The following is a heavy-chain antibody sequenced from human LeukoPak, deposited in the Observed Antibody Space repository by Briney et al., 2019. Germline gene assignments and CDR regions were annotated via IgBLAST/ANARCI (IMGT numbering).Heavy chain of an antibody. D-gene: IGHD3-10*01. CDR3: ARVTMVRGVDI. CDR2: INPNSGGT. V-gene: IGHV1-2*02. J-gene: IGHJ4*02. Sequence: ASVKVSCKASGYTFTSYDINWVRQAPGQGLEWMGWINPNSGGTNYAQKFQGRVTMTRDTSISTAYMELSRLRSDDTAVYYCARVTMVRGVDIWGQGTLVTVAS. CDR1: GYTFTSYD.